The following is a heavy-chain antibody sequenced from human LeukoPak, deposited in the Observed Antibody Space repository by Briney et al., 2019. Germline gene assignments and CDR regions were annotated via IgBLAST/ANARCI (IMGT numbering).Heavy chain of an antibody. CDR1: GYTFSSYG. CDR3: AKSEGYFDWLLSSDY. CDR2: ISYDGSNK. D-gene: IGHD3-9*01. J-gene: IGHJ4*02. V-gene: IGHV3-30*18. Sequence: GGSLRLSCAASGYTFSSYGMHWVRQAPGKGLEWVAVISYDGSNKYYADSVKGRFTISRDNSKNTLYLQMNSLRAEDTAVYYCAKSEGYFDWLLSSDYWGQGTLVTVSS.